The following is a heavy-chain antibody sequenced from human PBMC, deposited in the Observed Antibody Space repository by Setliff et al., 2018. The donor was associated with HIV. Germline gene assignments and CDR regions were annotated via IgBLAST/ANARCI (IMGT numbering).Heavy chain of an antibody. J-gene: IGHJ5*02. Sequence: GESLKISCKGPEYDFTNYWIGWVRQMPGRGLEWMAIIYLGDSDTRYSPSFQGQVTLSVDKSISTAYLQWSSLKASDTAMYYCVRHVSSSAVFDPWGQGTLVTSPQ. CDR1: EYDFTNYW. CDR3: VRHVSSSAVFDP. CDR2: IYLGDSDT. D-gene: IGHD3-10*01. V-gene: IGHV5-51*01.